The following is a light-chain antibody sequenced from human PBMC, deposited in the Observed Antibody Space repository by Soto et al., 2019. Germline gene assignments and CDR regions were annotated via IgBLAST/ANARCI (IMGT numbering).Light chain of an antibody. CDR1: QSVSSN. Sequence: EIVMTQSPATLSVSPGERATLSCRASQSVSSNLAWYQQKPGQAPRLLIYSSSTRATGIPARFSGSGSSTEITLTISSLQSEDFAVYYCEQYNNWPPMFSFGPGTKVDIK. CDR3: EQYNNWPPMFS. V-gene: IGKV3-15*01. CDR2: SSS. J-gene: IGKJ3*01.